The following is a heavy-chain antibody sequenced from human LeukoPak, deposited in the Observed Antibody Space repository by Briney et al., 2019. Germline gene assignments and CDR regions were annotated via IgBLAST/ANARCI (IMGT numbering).Heavy chain of an antibody. J-gene: IGHJ4*02. CDR3: ARRITMVRGGFDY. V-gene: IGHV4-34*01. Sequence: SSETLSLTCAVYIDSFSNYNWNWIRQTPAKGMEWIGEVNESGGTNISPSLRSRVILSVDTSKNQFSLKLISVTAADTAVYYCARRITMVRGGFDYWGQGTLVTVSS. D-gene: IGHD3-10*01. CDR1: IDSFSNYN. CDR2: VNESGGT.